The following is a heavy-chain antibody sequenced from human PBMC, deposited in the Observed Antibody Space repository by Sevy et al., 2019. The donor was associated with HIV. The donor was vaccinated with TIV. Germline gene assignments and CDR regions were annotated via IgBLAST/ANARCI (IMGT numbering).Heavy chain of an antibody. V-gene: IGHV1-2*02. Sequence: ASVKVSCKASGYTFTGYYMHWVRQAPGQGLEWMGWINPNSGGTNYAQKFQGRVTMTRDTSISTAYMELSRLRSDDTAVYYCAREYLVPAARDAFDSWGQWTMVTVS. CDR3: AREYLVPAARDAFDS. CDR2: INPNSGGT. J-gene: IGHJ3*02. CDR1: GYTFTGYY. D-gene: IGHD2-2*01.